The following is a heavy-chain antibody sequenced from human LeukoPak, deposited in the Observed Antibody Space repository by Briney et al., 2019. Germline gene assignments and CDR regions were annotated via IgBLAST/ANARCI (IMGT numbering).Heavy chain of an antibody. CDR1: GDSVSSILTT. V-gene: IGHV6-1*01. Sequence: KPSQTLSLTCAISGDSVSSILTTWNWITQSQSRGLEWLERTYYRSKWLSDYEVYVKSRITINPDTSKNQFSLQLNSVTPEDTAMYYCARASSGRFDYWGQGTLVTVSS. CDR3: ARASSGRFDY. J-gene: IGHJ4*02. D-gene: IGHD1-26*01. CDR2: TYYRSKWLS.